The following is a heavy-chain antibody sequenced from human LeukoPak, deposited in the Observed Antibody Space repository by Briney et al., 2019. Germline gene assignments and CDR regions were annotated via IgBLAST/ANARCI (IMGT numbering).Heavy chain of an antibody. CDR3: ARPHRVTGTTRGGAFDI. Sequence: ASVKVSCKAPGGTFDDYSISWMRQAPGQAFEWMGRILPILGVSNSAQRFQGRVTFTAEKSTGTAYMELTGLRSDDTAMYYCARPHRVTGTTRGGAFDIWGQGTMVTVSS. CDR1: GGTFDDYS. CDR2: ILPILGVS. V-gene: IGHV1-69*02. D-gene: IGHD1-7*01. J-gene: IGHJ3*02.